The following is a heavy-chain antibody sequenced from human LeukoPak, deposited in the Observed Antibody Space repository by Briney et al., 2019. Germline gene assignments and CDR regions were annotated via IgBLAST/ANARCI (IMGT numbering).Heavy chain of an antibody. CDR2: IIPIFXTA. Sequence: SVKVSCKASGGTFSSYAISWVRQAPGQGLEWMGGIIPIFXTANXAXXFQGRVTITADESTSTAYMELSSLRSEDTAVYYCAREVGYYYYGMDVWGQGTTVTVSS. V-gene: IGHV1-69*13. CDR1: GGTFSSYA. CDR3: AREVGYYYYGMDV. J-gene: IGHJ6*02.